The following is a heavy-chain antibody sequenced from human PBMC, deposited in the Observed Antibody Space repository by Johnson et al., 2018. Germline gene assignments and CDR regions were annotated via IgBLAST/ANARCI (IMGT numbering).Heavy chain of an antibody. CDR3: ARDIGSVPDVFDI. Sequence: VQLVETGGGVVQPGRSLRLSCAASGFTFSSYVMHWLRQAPGKGLEWVALISFDGTKKYYGDSVKGRFTISRDNSKNTLYLQMNSLRREDTAVDFCARDIGSVPDVFDIRGQGTMVTVSS. V-gene: IGHV3-30-3*01. J-gene: IGHJ3*02. CDR1: GFTFSSYV. D-gene: IGHD3-10*01. CDR2: ISFDGTKK.